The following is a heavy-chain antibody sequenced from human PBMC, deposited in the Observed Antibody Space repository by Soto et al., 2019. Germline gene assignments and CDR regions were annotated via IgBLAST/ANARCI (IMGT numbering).Heavy chain of an antibody. Sequence: QVQLVESGGGLVKPGGSLRLSCAASGFTFSDYYMSWIRQAPGKGLEWVSYISSSGSTIYYADSVKGRFTISRDNDKNSLYLQMNSLRAEDTAVYYCARVQRAQTNYYDSSGYPDYWGQGTLVTVSS. CDR1: GFTFSDYY. D-gene: IGHD3-22*01. CDR2: ISSSGSTI. CDR3: ARVQRAQTNYYDSSGYPDY. J-gene: IGHJ4*02. V-gene: IGHV3-11*01.